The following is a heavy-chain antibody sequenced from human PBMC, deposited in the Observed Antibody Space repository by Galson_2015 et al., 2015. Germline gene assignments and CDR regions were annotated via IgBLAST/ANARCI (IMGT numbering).Heavy chain of an antibody. D-gene: IGHD1-26*01. CDR2: T. J-gene: IGHJ6*02. Sequence: TSYAQQFQGRVTMTRDTSTSTVFMELSSLRSEDTAVYYCARGIVGATYYYYGMDVWGQGTTVTVSS. CDR3: ARGIVGATYYYYGMDV. V-gene: IGHV1-46*01.